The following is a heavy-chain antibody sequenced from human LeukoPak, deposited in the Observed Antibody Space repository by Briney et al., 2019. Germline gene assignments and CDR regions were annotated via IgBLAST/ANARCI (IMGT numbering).Heavy chain of an antibody. D-gene: IGHD2-2*01. CDR2: INHSGST. V-gene: IGHV4-34*01. CDR1: GGSFSGYY. CDR3: ARGPPFRVVPAFSSRRWLDP. J-gene: IGHJ5*02. Sequence: SETLSLTCAVYGGSFSGYYWSWIRQPPGKGLEWIGEINHSGSTNYNPSLKSRVTISVDTSKNQFSLKLSSVTAADTAVYYCARGPPFRVVPAFSSRRWLDPWGQGTLVTVSS.